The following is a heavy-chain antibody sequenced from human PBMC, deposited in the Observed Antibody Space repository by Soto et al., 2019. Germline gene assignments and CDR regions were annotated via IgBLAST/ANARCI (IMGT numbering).Heavy chain of an antibody. CDR1: GFTFSSYA. V-gene: IGHV3-23*01. CDR3: ARGVDTAMVYYYYGMDV. Sequence: EVQLLESGGGLVQPGGSLRLSCAASGFTFSSYAMSWVRQAPGKGLEWVSAISGSGGSTYYADSVKGRFTISRDNSKNTLYLQMNGMRAEDTAVYYCARGVDTAMVYYYYGMDVWGQGTTVTVSS. D-gene: IGHD5-18*01. CDR2: ISGSGGST. J-gene: IGHJ6*02.